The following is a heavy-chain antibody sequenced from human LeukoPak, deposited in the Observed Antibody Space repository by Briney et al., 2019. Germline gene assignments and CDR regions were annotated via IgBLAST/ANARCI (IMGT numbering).Heavy chain of an antibody. Sequence: ASVKDSCKASGYIFTGYYMHWVRQAPGQGLEWMGWINPNTGATHSAQKFQGRITMTRDTSISTAYMDLSRLRSDDTAVYYCARDRVGSGWPRPYYFEVWGQGTLVTVSS. D-gene: IGHD6-19*01. J-gene: IGHJ4*02. CDR3: ARDRVGSGWPRPYYFEV. CDR1: GYIFTGYY. V-gene: IGHV1-2*02. CDR2: INPNTGAT.